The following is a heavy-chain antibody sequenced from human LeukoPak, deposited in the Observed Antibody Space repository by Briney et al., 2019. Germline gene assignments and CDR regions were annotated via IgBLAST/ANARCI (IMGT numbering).Heavy chain of an antibody. D-gene: IGHD5-12*01. Sequence: SVKVSCKXSGGTFSSYAISWVRQAPGQGLEWMGRIIPIFGTANCAQKFQGRVTITTDESTSTAYMELSSLRSEDTAVYYCARVSSGYSGYDYWGQGTLVTVSS. CDR1: GGTFSSYA. CDR2: IIPIFGTA. CDR3: ARVSSGYSGYDY. V-gene: IGHV1-69*05. J-gene: IGHJ4*02.